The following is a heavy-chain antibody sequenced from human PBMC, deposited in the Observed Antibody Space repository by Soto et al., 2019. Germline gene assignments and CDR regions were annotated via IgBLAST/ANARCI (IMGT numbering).Heavy chain of an antibody. J-gene: IGHJ4*02. CDR3: ANSRCLRYCSGGSCYPIDY. D-gene: IGHD2-15*01. Sequence: PGGSLRLSCAASGFTFSSYTMSWVRQAPGKGLDWVSAISGSGGSTYYADSVKGRFTISRDNSKNTLFLQMNSLRAEDSAIYYCANSRCLRYCSGGSCYPIDYRDQRTLVTVSS. CDR1: GFTFSSYT. CDR2: ISGSGGST. V-gene: IGHV3-23*01.